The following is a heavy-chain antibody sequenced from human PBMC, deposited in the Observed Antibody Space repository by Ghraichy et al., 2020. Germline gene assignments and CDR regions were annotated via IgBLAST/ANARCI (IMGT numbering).Heavy chain of an antibody. Sequence: ASVKVSCKASGYMFTSYEINWVRQATGQGLEWMGCMNPNSGHTGYAQKFQGRVTMTRNTSTSTAYMELNSLRSEDTAVYYCTRGLIKRQIAFDPWGQGTLVTVSS. J-gene: IGHJ5*02. V-gene: IGHV1-8*01. CDR3: TRGLIKRQIAFDP. CDR2: MNPNSGHT. D-gene: IGHD1-1*01. CDR1: GYMFTSYE.